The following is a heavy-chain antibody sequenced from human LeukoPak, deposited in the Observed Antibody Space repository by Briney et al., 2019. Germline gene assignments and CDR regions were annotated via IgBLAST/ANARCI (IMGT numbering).Heavy chain of an antibody. CDR1: GFTFSNYG. V-gene: IGHV3-30*02. CDR2: IPYDGSNE. CDR3: AKDRGIAAAYYFMDV. Sequence: GSLRLSCAASGFTFSNYGMHWVRQAPGKGLEWVAFIPYDGSNEYYADSVKGRFTISRDNSKNTLYLEMNSLRAEDTAMYYCAKDRGIAAAYYFMDVWGKGTTVTVSS. D-gene: IGHD6-13*01. J-gene: IGHJ6*03.